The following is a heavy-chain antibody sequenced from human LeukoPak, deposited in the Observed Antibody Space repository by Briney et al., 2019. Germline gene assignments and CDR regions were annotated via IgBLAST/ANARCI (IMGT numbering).Heavy chain of an antibody. J-gene: IGHJ5*02. CDR2: IVPIFGTA. V-gene: IGHV1-69*05. Sequence: EASVKVSCKASGGTFSSYVIGWVRQAPGQGLEWMGGIVPIFGTANYALKFQGRVTITTDESTSTTYMELSSLRSEDTAVYYCARGPYCTSANCRGPWFSPWGQGTLATVSS. D-gene: IGHD2-2*01. CDR1: GGTFSSYV. CDR3: ARGPYCTSANCRGPWFSP.